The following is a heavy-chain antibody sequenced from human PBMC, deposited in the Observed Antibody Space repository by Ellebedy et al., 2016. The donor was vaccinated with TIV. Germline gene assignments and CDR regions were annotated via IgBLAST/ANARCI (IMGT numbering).Heavy chain of an antibody. J-gene: IGHJ4*02. CDR1: GGAFSSYF. Sequence: SETLSLTXAVEGGAFSSYFWSWIRQSPGKGLEWIGEINHSGSTNYNPSLKSRVTMSVDTTKKHISLRLSSVTAADTAVYYCARVGDYYGSGSLDYWGRGTLVAVSS. V-gene: IGHV4-34*01. D-gene: IGHD3-10*01. CDR2: INHSGST. CDR3: ARVGDYYGSGSLDY.